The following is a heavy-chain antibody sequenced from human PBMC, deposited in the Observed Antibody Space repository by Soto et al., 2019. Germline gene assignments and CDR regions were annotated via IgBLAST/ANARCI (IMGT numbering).Heavy chain of an antibody. CDR3: ASGGDYGDYYYYYMDV. Sequence: SETLSLTCTVSGGSISSYYWSWIRQPPGKGLEWIGYIYYSGSTNYNPSLKSRVTISVDTSKNQFSLKLSSVTAADTAVYYCASGGDYGDYYYYYMDVWGKGTTVTVSS. V-gene: IGHV4-59*08. J-gene: IGHJ6*03. CDR1: GGSISSYY. CDR2: IYYSGST. D-gene: IGHD4-17*01.